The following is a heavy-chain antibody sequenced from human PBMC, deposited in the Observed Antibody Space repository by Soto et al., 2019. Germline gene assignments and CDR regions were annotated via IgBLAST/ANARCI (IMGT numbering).Heavy chain of an antibody. CDR2: IYYSGST. Sequence: QLQLQESGPGLVKPSETLSLTCTVSGGSISSSSYYWGWIRQPPGKGLEWIGSIYYSGSTYYNPSLKSRVTISVDTSKNQFSLKLSSVTAADTAVYYCARLPSIFEGWFDPWGQGTLVTVSS. CDR1: GGSISSSSYY. J-gene: IGHJ5*02. V-gene: IGHV4-39*01. CDR3: ARLPSIFEGWFDP. D-gene: IGHD3-3*01.